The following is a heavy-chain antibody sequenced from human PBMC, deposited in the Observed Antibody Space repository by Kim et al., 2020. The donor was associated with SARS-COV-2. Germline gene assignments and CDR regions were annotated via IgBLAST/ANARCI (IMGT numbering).Heavy chain of an antibody. J-gene: IGHJ6*02. V-gene: IGHV3-23*01. D-gene: IGHD6-13*01. CDR1: GFTFSSYA. CDR3: ARSLGIAALYGMDV. CDR2: ISGSGGST. Sequence: GGSLRLSCAASGFTFSSYAMSWVRQAPGKGLEWVSAISGSGGSTYYADSVKGRFTISRDNSKNTLYLQMNSLRAEDTAVYYCARSLGIAALYGMDVWGQGTTVTVSS.